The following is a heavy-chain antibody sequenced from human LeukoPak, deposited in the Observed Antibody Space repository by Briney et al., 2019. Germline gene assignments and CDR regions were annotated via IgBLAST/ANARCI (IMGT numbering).Heavy chain of an antibody. Sequence: SETLSLTCAVYGGSFSGYYWSWIRQPPGKGLEWIGEINHSGSTNYNPSLKSRVTISVDTSKNQFSLKLSSVTAADTAVYYRARRENRAHCSSTTPCYYYYGMDVWGQGTTVTVSS. D-gene: IGHD2-2*01. V-gene: IGHV4-34*01. CDR2: INHSGST. CDR1: GGSFSGYY. J-gene: IGHJ6*02. CDR3: ARRENRAHCSSTTPCYYYYGMDV.